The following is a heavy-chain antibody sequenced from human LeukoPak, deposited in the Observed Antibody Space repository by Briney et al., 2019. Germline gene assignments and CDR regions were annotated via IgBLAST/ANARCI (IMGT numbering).Heavy chain of an antibody. V-gene: IGHV4-59*08. CDR2: IYYSGST. CDR3: ARHVWLQPFDY. Sequence: KPSETLSLTCSVSGGSMNSYYWSWIRQSPGKGLEWIGYIYYSGSTNYNPSLKSRVTISVDTSKNQFSLKLSSVTAADTAVYYCARHVWLQPFDYWGLGTLVTVSS. CDR1: GGSMNSYY. J-gene: IGHJ4*02. D-gene: IGHD3-9*01.